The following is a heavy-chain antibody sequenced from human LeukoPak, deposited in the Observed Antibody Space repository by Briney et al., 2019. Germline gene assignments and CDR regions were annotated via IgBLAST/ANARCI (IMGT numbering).Heavy chain of an antibody. J-gene: IGHJ4*02. CDR1: GGSISSSSYY. CDR3: ARNIVGATNFDY. D-gene: IGHD1-26*01. Sequence: SETLSLTCTVSGGSISSSSYYWGWIRQPPGKGLEWIGSIYYSGSTYYNPSLKSRVTISVDTSKNQFSLKLSSVTAADTAVYCCARNIVGATNFDYWGQGTLVTVSS. CDR2: IYYSGST. V-gene: IGHV4-39*01.